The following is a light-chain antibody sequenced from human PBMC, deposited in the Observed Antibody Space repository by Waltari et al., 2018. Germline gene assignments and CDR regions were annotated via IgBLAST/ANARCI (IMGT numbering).Light chain of an antibody. V-gene: IGKV1-33*01. CDR2: DAT. CDR3: QQYANLPPLT. Sequence: DIQMTESASSLSASVGDRVTITCQASQEISNYLNWYQQKLGKAPKLLIYDATNLETGVPSMFSGRASGTDFTFTISSLQPEDIATYYCQQYANLPPLTSGGGTKVEIK. CDR1: QEISNY. J-gene: IGKJ4*01.